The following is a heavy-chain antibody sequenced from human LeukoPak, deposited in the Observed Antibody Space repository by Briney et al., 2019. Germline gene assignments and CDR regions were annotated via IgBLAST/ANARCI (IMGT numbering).Heavy chain of an antibody. CDR2: IYYSGST. D-gene: IGHD3-10*01. CDR1: GGSISNSSHY. Sequence: PSETLSLTCTVSGGSISNSSHYWGWIRQPPGKGLEWIGSIYYSGSTYYNPSLKSRVTISVDTSKNQFSLKLSSVTAADTAVYYCARHEYYNGSGSQSWEYFHHWGRGNLVTVSS. V-gene: IGHV4-39*01. CDR3: ARHEYYNGSGSQSWEYFHH. J-gene: IGHJ1*01.